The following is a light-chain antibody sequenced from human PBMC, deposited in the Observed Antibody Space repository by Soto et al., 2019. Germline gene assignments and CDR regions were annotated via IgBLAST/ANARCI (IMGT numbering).Light chain of an antibody. Sequence: EIVLTQSPGTLSLSPGETATLSCRASQSVSGSYLAWYQHKPGQAPRPLIYGASSRATGIPDRFSGSGSGTDFTLTISRLESEDFAVYYCQQYGSSPITFGQGTRLEIK. V-gene: IGKV3-20*01. CDR3: QQYGSSPIT. CDR2: GAS. CDR1: QSVSGSY. J-gene: IGKJ5*01.